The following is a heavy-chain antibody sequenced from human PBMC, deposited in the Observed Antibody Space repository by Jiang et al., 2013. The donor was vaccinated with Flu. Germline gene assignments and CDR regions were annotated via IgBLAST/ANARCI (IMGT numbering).Heavy chain of an antibody. CDR2: IDPSDSYT. V-gene: IGHV5-10-1*01. J-gene: IGHJ3*02. CDR3: ARRLTFFNDAFDI. D-gene: IGHD3-3*02. Sequence: WVRQMPGKGLEWMGRIDPSDSYTNYSPSFQGHVTISADKSISTAYLQWSSLKASDTAMYYCARRLTFFNDAFDIWGQGTMVTVSS.